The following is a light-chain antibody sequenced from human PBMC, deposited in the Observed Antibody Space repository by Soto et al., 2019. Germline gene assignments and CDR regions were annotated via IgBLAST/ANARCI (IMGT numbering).Light chain of an antibody. V-gene: IGKV3-11*01. CDR2: DAS. CDR1: QSVSTY. Sequence: EIVLTQSPATLSMSPGERATLSCRASQSVSTYLAWYQQKPGQAPRLLIFDASNRASGIPSRFSGRGSGTNFTLTISRLEPEDFAVYFCQQRSHWPPLTFGGGTKVEIK. J-gene: IGKJ4*01. CDR3: QQRSHWPPLT.